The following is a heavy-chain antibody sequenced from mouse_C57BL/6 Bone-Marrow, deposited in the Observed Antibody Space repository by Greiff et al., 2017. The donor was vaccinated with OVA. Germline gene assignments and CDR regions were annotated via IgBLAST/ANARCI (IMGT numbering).Heavy chain of an antibody. CDR2: ISSGGSYT. Sequence: DVKLVESGGDLVKPGGSLKLSCAASGFTFSSYGMSWVRQTPDKRLEWVATISSGGSYTYYPDSVKGRFTISRDNAKNTLYLQMSSLKSEDTAMYYCARQNYYGSSSFDYWGQGTTLTVSS. CDR1: GFTFSSYG. J-gene: IGHJ2*01. D-gene: IGHD1-1*01. CDR3: ARQNYYGSSSFDY. V-gene: IGHV5-6*02.